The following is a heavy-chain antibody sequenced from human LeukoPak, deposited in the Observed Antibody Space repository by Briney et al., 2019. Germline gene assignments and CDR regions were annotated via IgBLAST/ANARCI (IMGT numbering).Heavy chain of an antibody. J-gene: IGHJ4*02. D-gene: IGHD3-9*01. V-gene: IGHV3-30*02. CDR3: ARGYDILTNAFDY. Sequence: GGSLRLSCAASGFTFSSYGMHWVRQAPGKGLEWVAFIRYDGSNKYYADSVKGRFTISRDNSKNTLYLQMNSLRAKDTAVYYCARGYDILTNAFDYWGQGTLVTVSS. CDR1: GFTFSSYG. CDR2: IRYDGSNK.